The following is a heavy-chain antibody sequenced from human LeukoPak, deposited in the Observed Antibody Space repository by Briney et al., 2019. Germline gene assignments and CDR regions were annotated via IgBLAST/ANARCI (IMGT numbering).Heavy chain of an antibody. V-gene: IGHV1-8*01. D-gene: IGHD6-19*01. J-gene: IGHJ3*02. CDR3: ARGPRGSGWAHDAFDI. CDR1: GYTFSSYD. Sequence: GASVKVSCKTSGYTFSSYDINWGRQASGQGLEWMGWMNPNSGNTGYAEKFQGRVTMTRDTSINTAYMDLSSLESDDTAVYYCARGPRGSGWAHDAFDIWGQGTMVTVSS. CDR2: MNPNSGNT.